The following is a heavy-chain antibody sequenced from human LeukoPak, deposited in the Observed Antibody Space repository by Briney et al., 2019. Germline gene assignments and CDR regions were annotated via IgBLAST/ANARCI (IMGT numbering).Heavy chain of an antibody. D-gene: IGHD2-2*01. Sequence: PGESLKISCKGSGYSFTSYWIGWVRQMPGKGLEWMGITYPGDSDTRYSPSFQGQVTISADKSISTAYLQWSSLKASDTAMYYCARLGDIVVVPAAGWFDPWGQGTLVTVSS. V-gene: IGHV5-51*01. CDR3: ARLGDIVVVPAAGWFDP. CDR1: GYSFTSYW. J-gene: IGHJ5*02. CDR2: TYPGDSDT.